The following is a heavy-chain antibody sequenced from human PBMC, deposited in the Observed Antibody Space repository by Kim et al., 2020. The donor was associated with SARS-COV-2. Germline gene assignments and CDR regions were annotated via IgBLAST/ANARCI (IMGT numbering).Heavy chain of an antibody. CDR1: GFTFSSYS. J-gene: IGHJ3*02. CDR3: ARGWVGATHDAFDI. CDR2: ISSSSYI. V-gene: IGHV3-21*01. D-gene: IGHD1-26*01. Sequence: GGSLRLSCAASGFTFSSYSMNWVRQAPGKGLEWVSSISSSSYIYYADSVKGRFTISRDNAKNSLYLQMNSLRAEDTAVYYCARGWVGATHDAFDIWGQGTMVTVSS.